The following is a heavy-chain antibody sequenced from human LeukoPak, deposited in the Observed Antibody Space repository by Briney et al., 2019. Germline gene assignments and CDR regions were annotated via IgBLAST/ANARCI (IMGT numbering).Heavy chain of an antibody. CDR3: AREGPYCGGDCYRVGYYYYGVDV. J-gene: IGHJ6*02. V-gene: IGHV3-48*03. CDR2: ISSSVTTI. Sequence: PGGSLRLSCAASGFTFSSYEMNWVRQAPGKGLERVSYISSSVTTIYYADSVKGRFTTSRDNAKNSLYLQMRSLRDEETAVYYCAREGPYCGGDCYRVGYYYYGVDVWGQGTTVTVSS. D-gene: IGHD2-21*02. CDR1: GFTFSSYE.